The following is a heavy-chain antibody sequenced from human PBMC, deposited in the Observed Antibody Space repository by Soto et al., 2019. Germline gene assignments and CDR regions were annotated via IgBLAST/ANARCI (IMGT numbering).Heavy chain of an antibody. D-gene: IGHD3-22*01. CDR1: GYTFTSYA. CDR2: INAGNGNT. CDR3: ARGPPSYYDSSGYYKYFDY. V-gene: IGHV1-3*01. J-gene: IGHJ4*02. Sequence: ASVKVSCKASGYTFTSYAMHWVRQAPGQRLEWMGWINAGNGNTKYSQKFQDRVTITRDTSASTAYMELSSLRSEDTAVYYCARGPPSYYDSSGYYKYFDYWGQGTLVTVSS.